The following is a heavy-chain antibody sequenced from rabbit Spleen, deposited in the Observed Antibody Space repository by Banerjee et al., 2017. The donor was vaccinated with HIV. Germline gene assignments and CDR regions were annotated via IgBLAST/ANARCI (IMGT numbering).Heavy chain of an antibody. V-gene: IGHV1S40*01. CDR3: ARNFDL. CDR2: IYAGSTGTI. Sequence: QSLEESGGDLVKPGASLTLTCTASGFSFNAVHWIYWVRQAPGKGLEWIGTIYAGSTGTIDFASWAKGRFTISKTSSTTVTLQMTSLTAADTATYFCARNFDLWGPGTLVTVS. J-gene: IGHJ4*01. CDR1: GFSFNAVHW.